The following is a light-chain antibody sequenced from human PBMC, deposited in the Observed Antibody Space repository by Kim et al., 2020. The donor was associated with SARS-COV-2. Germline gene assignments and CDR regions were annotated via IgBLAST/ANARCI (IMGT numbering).Light chain of an antibody. Sequence: GQSITIPCTGTSSDVGAYNYVSWYQQHPGKAPKLMIYDVSNRPSGVSNRFSGSKSGNTASLTISGLQAEDEADYYCSSYTSSSTYVFGTGTKVTVL. CDR2: DVS. J-gene: IGLJ1*01. CDR1: SSDVGAYNY. V-gene: IGLV2-14*03. CDR3: SSYTSSSTYV.